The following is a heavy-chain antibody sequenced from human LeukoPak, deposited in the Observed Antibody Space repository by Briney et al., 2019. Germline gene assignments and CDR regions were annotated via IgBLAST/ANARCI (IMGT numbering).Heavy chain of an antibody. CDR3: AKSGSPQGDWYYFDY. V-gene: IGHV4-31*03. Sequence: PSQTLSLTCTVSGGSISSGGYYWSWIRQHPGKGLEWIGYIYYSGSTYYNPSLKSRVTISVDTSKNQFSLKLSSVTAADTAVYYCAKSGSPQGDWYYFDYWGQGTLVTVSS. CDR1: GGSISSGGYY. CDR2: IYYSGST. D-gene: IGHD1-26*01. J-gene: IGHJ4*02.